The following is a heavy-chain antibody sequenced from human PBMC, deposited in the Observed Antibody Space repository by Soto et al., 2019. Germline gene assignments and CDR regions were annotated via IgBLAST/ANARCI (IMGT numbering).Heavy chain of an antibody. J-gene: IGHJ6*02. CDR1: GDSISSSSYY. CDR2: IYSSGNT. D-gene: IGHD2-2*01. Sequence: SETLSLTCAVSGDSISSSSYYWGWIRQPPGKGLEWIGSIYSSGNTYYNPSLKSRVTISVDTSRNQFSLKLTSVTAADTAVYYCVPRGPNFYYYGVDVWGQGTTVAVSS. V-gene: IGHV4-39*01. CDR3: VPRGPNFYYYGVDV.